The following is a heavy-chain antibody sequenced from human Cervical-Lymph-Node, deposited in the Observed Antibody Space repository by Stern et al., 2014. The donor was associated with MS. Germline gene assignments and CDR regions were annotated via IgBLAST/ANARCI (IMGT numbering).Heavy chain of an antibody. V-gene: IGHV1-69*01. Sequence: QVQLVESGAEVKKPGSSVKVSCKASGGTFSSYAISWVRQAPGQGLEWMGGVLPICGTANYAQKFQGRVTITADESTSTAYMELSSLRSEDTAVYYCARGDQSSSWYLDFDYWGQGTLVTVSS. CDR1: GGTFSSYA. D-gene: IGHD6-13*01. J-gene: IGHJ4*02. CDR2: VLPICGTA. CDR3: ARGDQSSSWYLDFDY.